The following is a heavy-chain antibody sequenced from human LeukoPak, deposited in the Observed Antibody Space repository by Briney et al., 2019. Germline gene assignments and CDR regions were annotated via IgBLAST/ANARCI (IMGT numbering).Heavy chain of an antibody. CDR1: GGSISSYY. CDR2: IHYSGST. D-gene: IGHD3-10*01. Sequence: SETLSLTCTVSGGSISSYYWSWIRQPPGKGLEWIGYIHYSGSTNYNPSLKSRVTISVDTAKNHFSLNLSSVTAADTAVYYCARSDGYGLVGIWGQGTMVTVSS. J-gene: IGHJ3*02. CDR3: ARSDGYGLVGI. V-gene: IGHV4-59*12.